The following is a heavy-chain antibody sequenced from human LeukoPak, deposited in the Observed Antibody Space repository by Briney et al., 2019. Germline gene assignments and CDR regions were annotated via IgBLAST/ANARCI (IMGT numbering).Heavy chain of an antibody. J-gene: IGHJ4*02. Sequence: SVKVSCKASGGTFSSYAISWVRQAPGQGLEWMGRIIPILGIANYAQKFQGRVTITADKSTSTAYMELSSLRSEDTAVYYCARERLGYCSGGSCYPIYFDYWGQGTLVTVSS. CDR1: GGTFSSYA. CDR3: ARERLGYCSGGSCYPIYFDY. V-gene: IGHV1-69*04. D-gene: IGHD2-15*01. CDR2: IIPILGIA.